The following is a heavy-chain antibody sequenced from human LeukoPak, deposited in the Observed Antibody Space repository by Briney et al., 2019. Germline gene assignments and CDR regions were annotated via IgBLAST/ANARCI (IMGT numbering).Heavy chain of an antibody. J-gene: IGHJ3*02. V-gene: IGHV3-23*01. D-gene: IGHD3-9*01. Sequence: PGGSLRLSCAASGFTFSSYAMSWVRQAPGKGLEWVSAISGSGGSTYYADSVKGRFTISRDNSKNTLYLQMNSLRAEDTAVYYCAKCSAHYDILTGYCDDAFDIWGQGTMVTVSS. CDR3: AKCSAHYDILTGYCDDAFDI. CDR1: GFTFSSYA. CDR2: ISGSGGST.